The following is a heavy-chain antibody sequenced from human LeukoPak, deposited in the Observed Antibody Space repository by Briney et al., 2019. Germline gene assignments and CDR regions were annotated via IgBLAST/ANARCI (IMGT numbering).Heavy chain of an antibody. D-gene: IGHD4-11*01. CDR3: ARQGGHYSNYFDY. Sequence: GEALKISCKGSGYSFTSYWIGWGRQMPGKGLEWMGILYPGDSDTRYSPSFQGQVTISADKSISTAYLQWSSLKASDTAMYYCARQGGHYSNYFDYWGQGTLVTVSS. J-gene: IGHJ4*02. CDR2: LYPGDSDT. V-gene: IGHV5-51*01. CDR1: GYSFTSYW.